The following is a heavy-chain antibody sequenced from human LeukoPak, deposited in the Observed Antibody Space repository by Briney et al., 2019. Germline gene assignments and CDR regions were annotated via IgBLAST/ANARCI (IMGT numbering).Heavy chain of an antibody. J-gene: IGHJ4*02. CDR3: ARHVPGYFDY. Sequence: SETLSLTCTVSGGSINSYYWSWIRQSPGKGLEWIGYVYYSGSTSYNPSLKSRVTMSVDTSKNQFSLKVSSVTAADTAVYYCARHVPGYFDYWGQGTLVTVSS. V-gene: IGHV4-59*08. CDR1: GGSINSYY. CDR2: VYYSGST.